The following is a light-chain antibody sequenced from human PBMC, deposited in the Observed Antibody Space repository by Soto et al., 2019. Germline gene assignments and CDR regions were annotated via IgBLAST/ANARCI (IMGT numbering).Light chain of an antibody. CDR3: QVWDSSSDHVV. CDR2: YDS. J-gene: IGLJ2*01. Sequence: SYELTQPPSVSVAPGKTARITRWGNTIGSKSVHWYQQKPGQAPVLVIYYDSDRPSGIPERFSGSNSGNTATLTISRVEAGDEADYYCQVWDSSSDHVVFGGGTKLTVL. CDR1: TIGSKS. V-gene: IGLV3-21*04.